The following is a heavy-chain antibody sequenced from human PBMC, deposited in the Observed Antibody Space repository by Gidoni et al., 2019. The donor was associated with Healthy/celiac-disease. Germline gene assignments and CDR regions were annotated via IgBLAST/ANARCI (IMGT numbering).Heavy chain of an antibody. V-gene: IGHV3-23*01. CDR1: YA. CDR2: ISGSGGST. D-gene: IGHD1-1*01. Sequence: YAMSWVRQAPGKRLEWVSAISGSGGSTYYADSVKGRFTITRDNSKNTLYLQMNSLRAEDTAVYYCEKAINGPQLERLSYYYYGMDVWGQGTTVTVSS. CDR3: EKAINGPQLERLSYYYYGMDV. J-gene: IGHJ6*02.